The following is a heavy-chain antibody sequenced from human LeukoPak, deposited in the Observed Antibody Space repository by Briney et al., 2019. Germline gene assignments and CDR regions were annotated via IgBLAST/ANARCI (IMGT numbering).Heavy chain of an antibody. CDR2: ISSGSSPM. D-gene: IGHD2-21*02. CDR3: TKETGRLPSFDY. Sequence: GGSLRLSCAASGFTFSNYHINWVRQAPGKGLEWVSYISSGSSPMYYADPVKGRFTISRDDAKNSLYLQMNSLRAEDTAVYYCTKETGRLPSFDYWGQGTLVTVSS. J-gene: IGHJ4*02. V-gene: IGHV3-48*01. CDR1: GFTFSNYH.